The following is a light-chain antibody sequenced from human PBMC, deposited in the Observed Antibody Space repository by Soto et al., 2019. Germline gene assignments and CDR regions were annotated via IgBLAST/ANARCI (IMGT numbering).Light chain of an antibody. Sequence: DIVMTQSPDSLAVSLGERATINSKSSQSVLYSSSNKNYLAWYQQKPGQPPKLLIYWASTRESGVPDRFSGSGSGTDFTLTISSLQAEDVAIYYGQQLYDTPQTFGQGTKVEIK. V-gene: IGKV4-1*01. CDR2: WAS. J-gene: IGKJ2*01. CDR1: QSVLYSSSNKNY. CDR3: QQLYDTPQT.